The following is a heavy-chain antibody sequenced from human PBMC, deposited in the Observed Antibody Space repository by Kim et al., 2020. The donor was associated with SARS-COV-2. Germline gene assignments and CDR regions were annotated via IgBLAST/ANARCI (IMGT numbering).Heavy chain of an antibody. Sequence: KRRVTISVDTSKNQFSLKLSSVTAADTAVYYCARHPSSSNNYYYYYGMDVWGQGTTVTVSS. CDR3: ARHPSSSNNYYYYYGMDV. D-gene: IGHD6-13*01. J-gene: IGHJ6*02. V-gene: IGHV4-39*01.